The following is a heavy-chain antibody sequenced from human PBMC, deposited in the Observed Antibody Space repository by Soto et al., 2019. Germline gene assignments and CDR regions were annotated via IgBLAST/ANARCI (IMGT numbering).Heavy chain of an antibody. J-gene: IGHJ4*02. V-gene: IGHV4-59*08. D-gene: IGHD3-10*01. Sequence: QVQLQESGPGLVKPSETLSLTCTVSGGSISSYYWSWIRQPPGKGLEWIGYIYYSGSTNYNPSLKSRVTISVDTSNNQFSLKLSSVTAADTAVYYCARLYGSCFDYWGQGTLVTVSS. CDR2: IYYSGST. CDR3: ARLYGSCFDY. CDR1: GGSISSYY.